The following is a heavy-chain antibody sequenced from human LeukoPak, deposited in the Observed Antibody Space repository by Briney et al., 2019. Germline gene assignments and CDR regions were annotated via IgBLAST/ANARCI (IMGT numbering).Heavy chain of an antibody. CDR2: IWYDGNNK. J-gene: IGHJ4*02. V-gene: IGHV3-33*01. CDR1: GFTFSSYG. CDR3: AREKNWSLDY. D-gene: IGHD1-1*01. Sequence: GGSLRLSCAASGFTFSSYGMRWVRQAPGKGLEWVTLIWYDGNNKYYADSVKGRFTISRDNSKNTLYLQMNSLRAEDTAVYYCAREKNWSLDYWGQGTLVTVSS.